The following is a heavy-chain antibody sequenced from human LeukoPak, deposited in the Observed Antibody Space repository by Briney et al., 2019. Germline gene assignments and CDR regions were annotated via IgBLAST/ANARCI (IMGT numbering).Heavy chain of an antibody. CDR1: GGPVSTYY. CDR3: ARDQYYYDSSGYYSSYWYFDL. CDR2: IYYSGST. J-gene: IGHJ2*01. V-gene: IGHV4-59*02. D-gene: IGHD3-22*01. Sequence: SETPSLTCTVSGGPVSTYYWSWIRQPPGKGLEWIGYIYYSGSTNYNPSLKSRVTISVDTSKNQFSLKLSSVTAADTAVYYCARDQYYYDSSGYYSSYWYFDLWGRGTLVTVSS.